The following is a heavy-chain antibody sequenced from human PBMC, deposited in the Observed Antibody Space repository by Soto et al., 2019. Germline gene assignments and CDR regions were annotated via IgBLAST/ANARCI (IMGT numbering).Heavy chain of an antibody. CDR2: INSDGSST. Sequence: GGSLGLSCAASGFTFSSYWRHGVRQAPGKGLVWVSRINSDGSSTSYADSVKGRFTISRDNAKNTLYLQMNSLRAEDTAVYYCARDPGFGEFDYWGQGTLVTVSS. D-gene: IGHD3-10*01. V-gene: IGHV3-74*01. CDR1: GFTFSSYW. CDR3: ARDPGFGEFDY. J-gene: IGHJ4*02.